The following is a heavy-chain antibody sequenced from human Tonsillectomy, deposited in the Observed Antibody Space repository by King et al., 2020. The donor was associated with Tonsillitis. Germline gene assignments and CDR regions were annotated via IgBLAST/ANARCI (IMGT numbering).Heavy chain of an antibody. J-gene: IGHJ4*02. CDR2: IVYDGNNI. V-gene: IGHV3-30*18. Sequence: VQLVESGGGVVQPGRSLRLSLAASGFTFSSYGMHWVRQAPGKGREWVAVIVYDGNNIYNAGAVKGRFTISRDNSKNTLYLQMNSLRGEDTAVYYCAKGHSSGWFYFDSWGQGTLVTVSS. CDR1: GFTFSSYG. CDR3: AKGHSSGWFYFDS. D-gene: IGHD6-19*01.